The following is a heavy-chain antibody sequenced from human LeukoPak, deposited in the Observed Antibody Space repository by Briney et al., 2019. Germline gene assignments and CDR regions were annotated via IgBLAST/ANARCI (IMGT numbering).Heavy chain of an antibody. CDR3: ARDPSSGWFFDY. Sequence: GGSLRLSCAASGFTFSSYSMNWVRQAPGKGLEWVSSISSSSYIYYADSVKGRFTISRDNAKNSLYLQMNSLRAEDTAVYYCARDPSSGWFFDYWGQGTLVTVSS. J-gene: IGHJ4*02. CDR2: ISSSSYI. D-gene: IGHD6-19*01. CDR1: GFTFSSYS. V-gene: IGHV3-21*01.